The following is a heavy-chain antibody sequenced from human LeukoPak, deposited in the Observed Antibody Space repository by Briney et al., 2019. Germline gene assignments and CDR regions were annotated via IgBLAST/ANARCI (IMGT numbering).Heavy chain of an antibody. CDR1: GGTFSSYA. J-gene: IGHJ5*02. D-gene: IGHD1-1*01. Sequence: SVKVSCKASGGTFSSYAVSWVRQAPGQGLEWMGGIIPIFGTANYAQKFQGRVTITADESTSTAYIELSSLRSEDTAVYYCASMGTESTSGTTHPSCPWGQGTLVTVSS. CDR2: IIPIFGTA. CDR3: ASMGTESTSGTTHPSCP. V-gene: IGHV1-69*13.